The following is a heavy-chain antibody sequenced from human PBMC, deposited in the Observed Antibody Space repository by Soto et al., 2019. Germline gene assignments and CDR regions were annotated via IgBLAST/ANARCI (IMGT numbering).Heavy chain of an antibody. CDR3: ARGDTYYSDSSGYYVQNYWYFDL. CDR1: GGSISSGGYY. CDR2: IYYSGST. V-gene: IGHV4-31*03. D-gene: IGHD3-22*01. J-gene: IGHJ2*01. Sequence: QVQLQESGPGLVKPSQTLSLTCTVSGGSISSGGYYWSWIRQHPGKGLEWIGYIYYSGSTYYNPSLKSRVTISVDTSKNQFSLKLSSVTAADTAVYYCARGDTYYSDSSGYYVQNYWYFDLWGRGTLVTVSS.